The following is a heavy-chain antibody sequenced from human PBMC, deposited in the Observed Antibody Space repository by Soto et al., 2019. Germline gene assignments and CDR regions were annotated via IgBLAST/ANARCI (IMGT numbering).Heavy chain of an antibody. V-gene: IGHV3-30-3*01. Sequence: GGSLRLSCAASGFTFSSYAMHWVRQAPGKGLEWVAVISYDGSNKYYADSVKGRFTISRDNSKNTLYLQMNSLRAEDTAVYYCARARSGIRGYFQHWGQGTLVTVS. CDR3: ARARSGIRGYFQH. CDR2: ISYDGSNK. CDR1: GFTFSSYA. D-gene: IGHD1-26*01. J-gene: IGHJ1*01.